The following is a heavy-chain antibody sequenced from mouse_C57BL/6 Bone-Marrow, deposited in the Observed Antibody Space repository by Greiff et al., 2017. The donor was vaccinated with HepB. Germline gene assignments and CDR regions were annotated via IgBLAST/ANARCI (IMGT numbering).Heavy chain of an antibody. J-gene: IGHJ2*01. CDR2: IYPRSGNT. CDR3: ALFYYYGSSYYFDY. CDR1: GYTFTSYG. V-gene: IGHV1-81*01. Sequence: VQRVESGAELARPGASVKLSCKASGYTFTSYGISWVKQRTGQGLEWIGEIYPRSGNTYYNEKFKGKATLTADKSSSTAYMELRSLTSEDSAVYFCALFYYYGSSYYFDYWGQGTTLTVSS. D-gene: IGHD1-1*01.